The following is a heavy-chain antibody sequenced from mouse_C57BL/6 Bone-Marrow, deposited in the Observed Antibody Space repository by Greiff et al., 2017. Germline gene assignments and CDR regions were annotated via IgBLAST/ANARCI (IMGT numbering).Heavy chain of an antibody. V-gene: IGHV1-55*01. CDR1: GYTFTSYW. Sequence: VKLQESGAELVKPGASVKMSCKASGYTFTSYWITWVKQRPGQGLEWIGDIYPGSGSTNYNEKFKSKATLTVDTSSSTAYMQLSSLTSEDSAVYYCAREGAYYSNIDYWGQGTTLTVSS. CDR3: AREGAYYSNIDY. D-gene: IGHD2-5*01. J-gene: IGHJ2*01. CDR2: IYPGSGST.